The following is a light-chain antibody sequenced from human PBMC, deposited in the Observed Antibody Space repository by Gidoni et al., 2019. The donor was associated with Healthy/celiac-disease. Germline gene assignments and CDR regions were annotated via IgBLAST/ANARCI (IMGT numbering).Light chain of an antibody. CDR1: QSVSSN. CDR2: GAS. Sequence: EIVMTQFPATLSVSPGERATLSCRASQSVSSNLAWYQQKPGQAPRLLIYGASTRATGIPARFSGSGSGTEFTLTIRSLQSEDFAVYSCQQYNNWPPERDFGPGTKVDIK. CDR3: QQYNNWPPERD. V-gene: IGKV3-15*01. J-gene: IGKJ3*01.